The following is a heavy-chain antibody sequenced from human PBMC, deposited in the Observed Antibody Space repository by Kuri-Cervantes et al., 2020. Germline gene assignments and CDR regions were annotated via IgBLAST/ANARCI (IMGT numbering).Heavy chain of an antibody. J-gene: IGHJ6*02. V-gene: IGHV3-7*01. D-gene: IGHD3-3*01. CDR2: IKQDGSEK. Sequence: GESLKISCAASGFTFSSYSMNWVRQAPGKGLEWVANIKQDGSEKYYVDSVKGRFTISRDNAKNSLYLQMNSLRAEDTAVYYCAREPQSPSRYDFWSGYYYYYYGMDVWGQGTTVTVSS. CDR1: GFTFSSYS. CDR3: AREPQSPSRYDFWSGYYYYYYGMDV.